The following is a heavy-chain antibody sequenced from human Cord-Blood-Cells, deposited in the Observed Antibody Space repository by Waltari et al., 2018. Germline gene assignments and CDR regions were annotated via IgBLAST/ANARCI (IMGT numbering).Heavy chain of an antibody. Sequence: QVRLVQSGAEVKKTGDPGKGHGKVSGDTLTELAMHGVRQAPGKGLEWMGGFDPEDGETIYAQKFQGRVTMTEDTSTDTAYMELSSLRSEDTAVYYCAHLSRYGSGSYDDYWGQGTLVAVSS. CDR2: FDPEDGET. CDR1: GDTLTELA. D-gene: IGHD3-10*01. V-gene: IGHV1-24*01. CDR3: AHLSRYGSGSYDDY. J-gene: IGHJ4*02.